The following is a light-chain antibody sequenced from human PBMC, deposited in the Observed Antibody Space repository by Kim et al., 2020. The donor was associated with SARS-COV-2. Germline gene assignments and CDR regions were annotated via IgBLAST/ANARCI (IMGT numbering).Light chain of an antibody. Sequence: QPAYNSCRSSQSLVYRDGNTYLNWFQQRTGQSPRRLIYKVYNRDYGVPDRFSGSGSGTDLTLTISRVEAEDVGVYYCMQDSKWPYSFGQGTKLEI. J-gene: IGKJ2*03. V-gene: IGKV2-30*01. CDR3: MQDSKWPYS. CDR1: QSLVYRDGNTY. CDR2: KVY.